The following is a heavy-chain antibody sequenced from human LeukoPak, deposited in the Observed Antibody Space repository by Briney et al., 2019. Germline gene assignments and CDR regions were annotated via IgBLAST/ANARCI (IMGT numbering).Heavy chain of an antibody. J-gene: IGHJ4*02. CDR2: IRNKAKSYTT. Sequence: PGGSLRLSCAASGFTFSDHYMDWVRQAPGKGLEWVGRIRNKAKSYTTEYAASVMGRFTVSRDGSKNSVYLQMNSLKSEDTAVYYCAGAVSDSSGHYYLDYWGQGTLVTVSS. V-gene: IGHV3-72*01. CDR3: AGAVSDSSGHYYLDY. D-gene: IGHD3-22*01. CDR1: GFTFSDHY.